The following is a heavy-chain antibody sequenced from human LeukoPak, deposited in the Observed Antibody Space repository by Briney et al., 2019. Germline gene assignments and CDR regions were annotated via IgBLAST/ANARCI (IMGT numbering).Heavy chain of an antibody. D-gene: IGHD2-15*01. CDR3: ARQQRIRHCSEGVCTEGYYFDY. V-gene: IGHV3-23*01. Sequence: GGSLRLSCAASGFSFTNHARRWVRQAPGKGLEGGSGLSRGGSTTNYADSVKGRFTISRDKSQNSVFLQLNSLSPEDTAVYYCARQQRIRHCSEGVCTEGYYFDYWGQGTLVTVSS. CDR2: LSRGGSTT. CDR1: GFSFTNHA. J-gene: IGHJ4*02.